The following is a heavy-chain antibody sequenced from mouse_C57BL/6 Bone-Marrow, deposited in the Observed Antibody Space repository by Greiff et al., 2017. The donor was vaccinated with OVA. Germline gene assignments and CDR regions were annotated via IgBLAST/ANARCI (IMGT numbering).Heavy chain of an antibody. Sequence: QVTLKESGPGILQPSQTLSLTCSFSGFSLSTFGMGVGWIRQPSGKGLEWLAHIWWDDDKYYNPALKSRLTISKDTSKNQVFLKIANVDTADTATYYCARDYYGSSHYAMDYWGQGTSVTVSS. V-gene: IGHV8-8*01. CDR3: ARDYYGSSHYAMDY. J-gene: IGHJ4*01. D-gene: IGHD1-1*01. CDR2: IWWDDDK. CDR1: GFSLSTFGMG.